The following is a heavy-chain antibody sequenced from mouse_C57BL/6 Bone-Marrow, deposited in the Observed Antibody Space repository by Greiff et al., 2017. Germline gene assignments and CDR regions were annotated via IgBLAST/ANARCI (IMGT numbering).Heavy chain of an antibody. CDR3: ARGDGSLAY. J-gene: IGHJ3*01. Sequence: EVKLVESGGGLVQPGGSLSLSCAASGFTFTDYYMSWVRQPPGKALEWLGFIRNKANGYTTEYSASVKGRFTISRDNSQSILYLQRNALRAEDSATYDCARGDGSLAYWGQGTLVTVSA. CDR2: IRNKANGYTT. V-gene: IGHV7-3*01. D-gene: IGHD1-1*01. CDR1: GFTFTDYY.